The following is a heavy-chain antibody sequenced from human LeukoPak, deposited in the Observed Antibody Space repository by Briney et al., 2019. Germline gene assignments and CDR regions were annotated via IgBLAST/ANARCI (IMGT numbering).Heavy chain of an antibody. CDR1: GFTFSSYN. D-gene: IGHD6-19*01. CDR3: ARDLLSSSGFNY. Sequence: GGSLRLSCATSGFTFSSYNMNWVRQAPGKGLEWVSYISISSTTIYYADSVKGRFTISRDNAKNSLYLQMEGLRAEDTAFYYCARDLLSSSGFNYWGQGTLVTVSS. J-gene: IGHJ4*02. CDR2: ISISSTTI. V-gene: IGHV3-48*01.